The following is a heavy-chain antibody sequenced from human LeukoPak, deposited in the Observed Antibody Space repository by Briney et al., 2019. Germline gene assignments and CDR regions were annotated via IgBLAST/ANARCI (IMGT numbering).Heavy chain of an antibody. CDR3: ASTERCSTTCPLDY. D-gene: IGHD2-2*01. Sequence: PSETLSLTCTVYGESFSGYYWSWIRQPPGKGPEWIGEINHSGSTNYNPSLKSRVIISLDTSKNQFSLKLSSMTAADTAVYYCASTERCSTTCPLDYWGQGTLVTVSS. J-gene: IGHJ4*02. CDR2: INHSGST. CDR1: GESFSGYY. V-gene: IGHV4-34*01.